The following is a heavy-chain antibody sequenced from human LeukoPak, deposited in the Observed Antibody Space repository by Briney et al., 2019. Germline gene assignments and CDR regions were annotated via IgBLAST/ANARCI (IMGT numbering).Heavy chain of an antibody. CDR3: ARETYYYDSSGYHGLLYYYYYGKDV. Sequence: SETLPLTCTVSGGSISSYYWSWIRQPAGKGLEWIGRIYTSGSTNYNPSLKSRVTMSVDTSKNQFSLKLSSVTAADTAVYYCARETYYYDSSGYHGLLYYYYYGKDVWGQGTTVTVSS. CDR1: GGSISSYY. D-gene: IGHD3-22*01. J-gene: IGHJ6*02. V-gene: IGHV4-4*07. CDR2: IYTSGST.